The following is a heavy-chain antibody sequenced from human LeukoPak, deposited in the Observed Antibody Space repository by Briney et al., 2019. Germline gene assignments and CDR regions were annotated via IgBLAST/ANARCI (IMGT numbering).Heavy chain of an antibody. V-gene: IGHV1-8*03. CDR2: MNPNSGYT. D-gene: IGHD6-19*01. J-gene: IGHJ4*02. CDR1: GYTFTTYD. Sequence: ASVTVSCKTSGYTFTTYDINWVRQATGQGLEWMGWMNPNSGYTGYPQKFQGRVTITRDTSISTAYMELSSLRSEDTAVYYCARVAGSIDYWGQGTLVTVSS. CDR3: ARVAGSIDY.